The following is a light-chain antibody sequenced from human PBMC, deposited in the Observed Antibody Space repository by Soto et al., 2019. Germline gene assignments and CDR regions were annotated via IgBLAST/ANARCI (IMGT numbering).Light chain of an antibody. CDR2: SNN. V-gene: IGLV1-44*01. CDR3: AAWDDSLNAVV. CDR1: SSNVGRNT. Sequence: QSVLTQPPSASGTPGQRVTISCSGSSSNVGRNTVNWYQQLPGTAPKLLIYSNNQRPSGVPDRFSGSKSGTSASLAIIGLQSEDEADYYCAAWDDSLNAVVFGGGTKVTVL. J-gene: IGLJ2*01.